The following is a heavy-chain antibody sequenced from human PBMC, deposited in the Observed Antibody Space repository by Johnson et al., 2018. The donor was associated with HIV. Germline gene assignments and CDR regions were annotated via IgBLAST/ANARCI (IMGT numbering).Heavy chain of an antibody. CDR1: GFTFDEFDDYG. V-gene: IGHV3-20*04. CDR3: ARDQDGGKGGLAFDI. CDR2: INWTGGSTI. D-gene: IGHD4-23*01. J-gene: IGHJ3*02. Sequence: VQLVESGGGLVQPGGSLRLSCAASGFTFDEFDDYGMSWVRQAPGKGLEWVSGINWTGGSTIYYADSVKGRFTISRDNTKNSLYLQMNSLRAEDTAVYYCARDQDGGKGGLAFDIWGQGTIVTVSS.